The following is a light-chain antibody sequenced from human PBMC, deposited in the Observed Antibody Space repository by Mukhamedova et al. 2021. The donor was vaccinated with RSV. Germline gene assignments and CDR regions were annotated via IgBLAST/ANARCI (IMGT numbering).Light chain of an antibody. V-gene: IGKV1-5*03. CDR3: QQYNSFYS. J-gene: IGKJ2*03. Sequence: WYQRRVHGKAQRLLISTASNLESGVPSRFSGSGSGTEFTLTISSLQPDDSATYYCQQYNSFYSFGQGTKLEIK. CDR2: TAS.